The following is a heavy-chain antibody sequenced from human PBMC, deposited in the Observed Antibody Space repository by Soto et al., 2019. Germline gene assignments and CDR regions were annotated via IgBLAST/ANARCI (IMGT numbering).Heavy chain of an antibody. CDR3: ASPGYYYDSSLVDY. CDR1: GGSISSSSYY. V-gene: IGHV4-39*01. D-gene: IGHD3-22*01. CDR2: IYYSGST. Sequence: NPSETLSLTCTVSGGSISSSSYYWGWIRQPPGKGLEWIGSIYYSGSTYYNPSLKSRVTISVDTSKNQFSLKLSSVTAADTAVYYCASPGYYYDSSLVDYWGQGTLVTVSS. J-gene: IGHJ4*02.